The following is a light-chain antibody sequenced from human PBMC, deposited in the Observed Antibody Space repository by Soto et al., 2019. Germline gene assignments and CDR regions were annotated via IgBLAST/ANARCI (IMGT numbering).Light chain of an antibody. CDR2: AAS. CDR1: QSISSY. J-gene: IGKJ4*01. CDR3: QHSYSTPRT. V-gene: IGKV1-39*01. Sequence: DIQMTQSPSSLSASVGDRVTITCRASQSISSYLHWYQHKPGKAPKLLIYAASSLHTGVPSRFSGSGSGTDFTLTISSLQPEDFGTYYCQHSYSTPRTFGGGTKVDI.